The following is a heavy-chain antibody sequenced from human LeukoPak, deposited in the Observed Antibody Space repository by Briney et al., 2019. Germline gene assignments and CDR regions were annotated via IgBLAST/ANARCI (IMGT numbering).Heavy chain of an antibody. D-gene: IGHD3-16*01. J-gene: IGHJ2*01. CDR3: VTGHYDSRLYFDL. CDR2: IKFDGSLA. Sequence: GGSLRLPCTASGFTFSTYWIHWVSQVPAKGLVWVSQIKFDGSLASYADSVKCRFTISRDNAKNTLYLQMNSLGTEDTAVYYCVTGHYDSRLYFDLWGRGTLVTVSS. V-gene: IGHV3-74*01. CDR1: GFTFSTYW.